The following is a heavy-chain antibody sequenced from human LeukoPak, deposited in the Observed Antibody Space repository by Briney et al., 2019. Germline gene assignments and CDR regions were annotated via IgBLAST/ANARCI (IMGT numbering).Heavy chain of an antibody. CDR1: GFTFSDYY. J-gene: IGHJ3*02. CDR2: ISSSSSYT. Sequence: GGSLRLSCAASGFTFSDYYMSWIRQAPGKGLEWVSYISSSSSYTNYADSVKGRFTISRDNAKNSLYLQMNSLRAEDTAVYYCTTESGGTTGTTWPNTWGQGTMVTVSS. V-gene: IGHV3-11*05. CDR3: TTESGGTTGTTWPNT. D-gene: IGHD1-1*01.